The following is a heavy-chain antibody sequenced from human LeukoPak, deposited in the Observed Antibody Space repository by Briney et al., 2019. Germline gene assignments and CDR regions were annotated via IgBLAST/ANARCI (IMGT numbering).Heavy chain of an antibody. Sequence: RRASVKVSCKASGYTFTSYDINWVRQATGQGLEWMGWMNPNSGNTGYAQKFQGRVTMTRDTSISTAYMELSRLRSDDTAVYYCAKSSSSSLDYWGQGTLVTVSS. D-gene: IGHD6-6*01. CDR1: GYTFTSYD. CDR3: AKSSSSSLDY. V-gene: IGHV1-8*01. J-gene: IGHJ4*02. CDR2: MNPNSGNT.